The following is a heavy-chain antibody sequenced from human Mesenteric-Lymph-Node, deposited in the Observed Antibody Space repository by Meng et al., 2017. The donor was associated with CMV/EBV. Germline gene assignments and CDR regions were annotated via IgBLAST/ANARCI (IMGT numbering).Heavy chain of an antibody. CDR2: IHYGGGA. D-gene: IGHD5-12*01. V-gene: IGHV4-30-4*08. Sequence: SETLSLTCTVSGGSMSSGDNYWSWIRQPPGKGLEWIGYIHYGGGAYYNPSLKSRVTMSVDSSTNRFSLKLSSVTAADTAVYYCARDSGWSGYPPEYYGVDVWGQGTTVTVSS. CDR1: GGSMSSGDNY. CDR3: ARDSGWSGYPPEYYGVDV. J-gene: IGHJ6*02.